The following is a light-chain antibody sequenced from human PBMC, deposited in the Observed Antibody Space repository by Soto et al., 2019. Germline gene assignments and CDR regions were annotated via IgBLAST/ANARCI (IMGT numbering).Light chain of an antibody. CDR1: QTTSGKY. CDR2: GAS. CDR3: QHYGSSPPVT. J-gene: IGKJ5*01. Sequence: EIVLTQSPGTLSLSPGESATVSCRTSQTTSGKYLAWYQQRPGLAPRLLVYGASRRATGIPDRFRGSGSGTEFTLTISGLEPEDFAVYFCQHYGSSPPVTFGQGTRLEIK. V-gene: IGKV3-20*01.